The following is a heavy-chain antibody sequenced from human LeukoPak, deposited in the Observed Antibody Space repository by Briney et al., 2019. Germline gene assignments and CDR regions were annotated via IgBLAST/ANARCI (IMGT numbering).Heavy chain of an antibody. D-gene: IGHD3-16*01. Sequence: GRSLRLSCAASGFTFDDYAMHWVRQAPGKGLEWVSGISWNSGSIGYADSVKGRFTISRDNAKNSLYLQMNSLRAEDTALYYCAKDTPGGGLFDYWGQGTLVTVSS. CDR2: ISWNSGSI. J-gene: IGHJ4*02. CDR3: AKDTPGGGLFDY. CDR1: GFTFDDYA. V-gene: IGHV3-9*01.